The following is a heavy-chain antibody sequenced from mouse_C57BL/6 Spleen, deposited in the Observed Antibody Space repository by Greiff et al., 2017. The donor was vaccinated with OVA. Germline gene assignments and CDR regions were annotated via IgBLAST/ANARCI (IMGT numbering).Heavy chain of an antibody. Sequence: QVQLQQSGAELARPGASVKLSCKASGYTFTSYGISWVKQRTGQGLEWIGEIYPRSGNTYYNEKFKGKATLTADKSSSTAYMELRSLTSEDSAVYFCAREDYYGSRDAMDYWGQGTSVTVSS. CDR3: AREDYYGSRDAMDY. J-gene: IGHJ4*01. V-gene: IGHV1-81*01. D-gene: IGHD1-1*01. CDR1: GYTFTSYG. CDR2: IYPRSGNT.